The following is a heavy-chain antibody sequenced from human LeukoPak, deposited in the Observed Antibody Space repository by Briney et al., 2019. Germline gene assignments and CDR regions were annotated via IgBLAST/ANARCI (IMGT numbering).Heavy chain of an antibody. J-gene: IGHJ5*02. CDR3: ARVKSSRYYDSSGYRWFDP. D-gene: IGHD3-22*01. V-gene: IGHV1-8*01. CDR1: GYTFTSYD. Sequence: ASVKVSCKASGYTFTSYDINWVRQATGQGLEWMGWMNPNSGNTGYAQKFQGRVTMTRDTSTSTVYMELSSLRSEDTAVYYCARVKSSRYYDSSGYRWFDPWGQGTLVTVSS. CDR2: MNPNSGNT.